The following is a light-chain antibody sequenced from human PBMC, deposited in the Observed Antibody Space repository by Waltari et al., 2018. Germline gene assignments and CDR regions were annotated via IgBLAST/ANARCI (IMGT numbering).Light chain of an antibody. CDR3: QQYYITPLS. Sequence: DVVMTQSPDFLAVSLGESATIHCKSSQSLFYSSNNKNYLAWYQQKPGQPPKLLIYWASTRESGVPDRFSGSGSGTDFTLTISSLQAEDVAIYFCQQYYITPLSFGGGTRVEIK. J-gene: IGKJ4*01. CDR2: WAS. CDR1: QSLFYSSNNKNY. V-gene: IGKV4-1*01.